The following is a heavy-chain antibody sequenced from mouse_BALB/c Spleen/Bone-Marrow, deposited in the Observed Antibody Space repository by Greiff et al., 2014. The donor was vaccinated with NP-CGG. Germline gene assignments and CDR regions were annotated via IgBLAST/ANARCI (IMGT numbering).Heavy chain of an antibody. J-gene: IGHJ2*01. CDR3: AKKDYESSSFDY. CDR1: GYSFTDSN. CDR2: IDPYYGGT. Sequence: LQESGPELEKPGASVKISCKASGYSFTDSNMNWVKQSNGKNLEWIGNIDPYYGGTSYSQKFKGKATLTVDKSSSTAYMQLRSLTSDDSAFYYCAKKDYESSSFDYWGQGTTLTVSS. V-gene: IGHV1-39*01. D-gene: IGHD1-1*01.